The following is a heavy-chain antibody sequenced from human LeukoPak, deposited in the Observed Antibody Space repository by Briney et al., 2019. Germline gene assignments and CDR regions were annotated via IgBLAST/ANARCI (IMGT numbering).Heavy chain of an antibody. D-gene: IGHD3-16*01. Sequence: ASVKVSCKSSGYTFSNYDITWVRQAPGQGVEWMGWISTYKGNTSYAQKFQGRVTMTTDRSTSTAYMELRSLRSDDTALYYCAREQKGGHYYSMDVWGQGTTVTVSS. V-gene: IGHV1-18*01. CDR2: ISTYKGNT. CDR1: GYTFSNYD. J-gene: IGHJ6*02. CDR3: AREQKGGHYYSMDV.